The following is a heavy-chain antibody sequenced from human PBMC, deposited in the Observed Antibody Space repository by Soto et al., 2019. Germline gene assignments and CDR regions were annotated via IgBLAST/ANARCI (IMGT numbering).Heavy chain of an antibody. D-gene: IGHD3-9*01. J-gene: IGHJ4*02. CDR2: ISGSGGKT. Sequence: CAAVKFSCRACDYTLVSYLVSGLRQPPRQGHGWMGWISGSGGKTNYEQKSQGRLTLTTDTSTSTAYMELRSLTSDDTPLYYCARDVDDRLTGYYIPFDYWGQGTQVTVSS. CDR3: ARDVDDRLTGYYIPFDY. V-gene: IGHV1-18*01. CDR1: DYTLVSYL.